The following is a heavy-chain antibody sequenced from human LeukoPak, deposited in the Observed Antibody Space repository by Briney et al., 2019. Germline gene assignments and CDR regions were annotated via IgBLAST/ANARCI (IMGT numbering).Heavy chain of an antibody. J-gene: IGHJ3*02. Sequence: SETLSLTCTVSGGSISSYYWSWTRQPAGKGLEWIGRIYTSGSTNYNPSLKSRVTMSVDTSKNQFSLKLSSVTAADTAVYYCARQYSSGWYRNGAFDIWGQGTMVTVSS. V-gene: IGHV4-4*07. CDR1: GGSISSYY. CDR2: IYTSGST. CDR3: ARQYSSGWYRNGAFDI. D-gene: IGHD6-19*01.